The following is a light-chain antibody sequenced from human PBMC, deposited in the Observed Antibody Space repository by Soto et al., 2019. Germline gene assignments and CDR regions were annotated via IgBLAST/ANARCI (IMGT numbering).Light chain of an antibody. Sequence: QSALTQPASVSGSPGQSITISCTGTSSDVGAYNYVSWYQHHPGEAPKLMIFDVSDRPSGVSNRFSGSKSGNTASLTISGLQAEDEADYYCSSYTSSTTPYVFGTGTKLTVL. J-gene: IGLJ1*01. CDR3: SSYTSSTTPYV. CDR2: DVS. V-gene: IGLV2-14*03. CDR1: SSDVGAYNY.